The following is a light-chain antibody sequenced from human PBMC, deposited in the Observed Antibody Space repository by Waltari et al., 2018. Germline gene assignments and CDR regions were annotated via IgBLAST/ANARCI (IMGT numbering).Light chain of an antibody. CDR1: SEHSSYA. CDR2: LNSDGSH. V-gene: IGLV4-69*01. CDR3: QTWGTGIHGA. J-gene: IGLJ2*01. Sequence: QLVLTPSPSASASLGASVTLTCTLSSEHSSYAIAWQQQQPEKGPRYLMKLNSDGSHNKGDGIPDRFSGSSSGADRYLTISSLQSEDEADYYCQTWGTGIHGAFGGGTKLTVL.